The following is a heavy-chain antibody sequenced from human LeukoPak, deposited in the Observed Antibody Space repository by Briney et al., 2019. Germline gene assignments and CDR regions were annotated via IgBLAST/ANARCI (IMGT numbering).Heavy chain of an antibody. D-gene: IGHD7-27*01. J-gene: IGHJ4*02. CDR2: ISGSGSNT. V-gene: IGHV3-23*01. CDR3: AKDRAWGFDY. Sequence: GGSLRLSCAASGFAFSTYGMSWVRQAPGKGLGWVSAISGSGSNTYYADSVKGRFTISRDNSKNTLYLQMNSLRAEDTAIYYCAKDRAWGFDYWGQGTLVTVSS. CDR1: GFAFSTYG.